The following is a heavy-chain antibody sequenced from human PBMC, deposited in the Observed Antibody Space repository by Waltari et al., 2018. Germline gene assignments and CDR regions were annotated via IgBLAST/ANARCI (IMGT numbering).Heavy chain of an antibody. J-gene: IGHJ4*02. D-gene: IGHD1-26*01. CDR2: ISYDGSNK. CDR1: GFTFSSYG. Sequence: QVQLVESGGGVVQPGRSLRLSCGASGFTFSSYGMPWVRPAPGKGLEWVAVISYDGSNKYYADSVKGRFTISRDNSKNTLYLQMNSLRAEDTAVYYCAKDLSGSYSFFDYWGQGTLVTVSS. CDR3: AKDLSGSYSFFDY. V-gene: IGHV3-30*18.